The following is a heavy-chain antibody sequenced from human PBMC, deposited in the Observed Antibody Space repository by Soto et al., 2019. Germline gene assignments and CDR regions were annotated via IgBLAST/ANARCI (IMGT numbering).Heavy chain of an antibody. CDR2: INATRTT. D-gene: IGHD1-1*01. CDR3: VRDGTKTLRVWFHP. CDR1: GASIRGFY. V-gene: IGHV4-4*07. Sequence: QVQLQESGPGLVKPSETLSITCTVSGASIRGFYLSCMRKCAGKGLEWIGRINATRTTDYNPSLKSRVMMSVDTSKKQFCLRLRSVTAADTAVYYCVRDGTKTLRVWFHPWGQGISVTVSS. J-gene: IGHJ5*02.